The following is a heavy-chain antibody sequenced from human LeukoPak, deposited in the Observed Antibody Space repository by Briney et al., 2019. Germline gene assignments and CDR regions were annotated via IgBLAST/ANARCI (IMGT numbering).Heavy chain of an antibody. CDR2: IYHSGNT. Sequence: SETLSLTCAVSGYSISRGYYWGWIRQPPGKGLEWIGSIYHSGNTYYNPSLKSRVTISLDTSKNQFSLKLNSVTAADTAVHYCARVPHDDNPLRLYYLDYWGQGTLVTVSS. J-gene: IGHJ4*02. CDR1: GYSISRGYY. CDR3: ARVPHDDNPLRLYYLDY. D-gene: IGHD1-14*01. V-gene: IGHV4-38-2*01.